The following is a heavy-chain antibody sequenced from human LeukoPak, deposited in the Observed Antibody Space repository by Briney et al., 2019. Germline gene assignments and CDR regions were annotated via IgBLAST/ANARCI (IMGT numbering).Heavy chain of an antibody. CDR1: GFRFNSYG. CDR2: ISGSGGST. D-gene: IGHD3-22*01. Sequence: GGTLRLSCAASGFRFNSYGMTWVRLAPGKGLEWVSAISGSGGSTYYADSVKGRFTISRDNSKNTLYLQMNSLRAEDTAVYYCAKARYYDSSGPFDYWGQGTLVTVSS. V-gene: IGHV3-23*01. CDR3: AKARYYDSSGPFDY. J-gene: IGHJ4*02.